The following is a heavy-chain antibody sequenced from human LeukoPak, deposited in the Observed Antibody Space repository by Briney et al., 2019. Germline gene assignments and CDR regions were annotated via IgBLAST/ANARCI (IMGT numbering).Heavy chain of an antibody. V-gene: IGHV3-30-3*01. CDR1: GFTFSSYA. J-gene: IGHJ4*02. CDR3: AVAGTKHLRLVDY. Sequence: PGGSLRLSCAASGFTFSSYAMHWVRQAPGKGLEWVAVISYDGSNKYYADSVKGRFTISRDNSKNTLYLQMNSLRAEDTAVYYCAVAGTKHLRLVDYWGQGTLVTVSS. CDR2: ISYDGSNK. D-gene: IGHD6-19*01.